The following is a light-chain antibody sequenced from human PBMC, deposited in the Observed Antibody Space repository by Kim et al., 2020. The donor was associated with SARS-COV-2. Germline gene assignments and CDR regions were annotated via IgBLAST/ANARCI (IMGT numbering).Light chain of an antibody. V-gene: IGLV1-47*01. CDR2: RKN. CDR3: AAWDDSLSGYV. Sequence: GQRVTISCSGSSSNTGSNYVYWYQQLPGTAPKLLIYRKNQRPSGVPDRFSGSKSGTSASLAISGLRSEDEADYYCAAWDDSLSGYVFGTGTKVTVL. J-gene: IGLJ1*01. CDR1: SSNTGSNY.